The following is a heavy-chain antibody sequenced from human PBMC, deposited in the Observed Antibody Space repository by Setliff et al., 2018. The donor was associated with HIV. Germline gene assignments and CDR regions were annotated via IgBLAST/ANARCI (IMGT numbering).Heavy chain of an antibody. CDR1: GFTFTGYY. J-gene: IGHJ4*02. V-gene: IGHV1-46*01. CDR2: INPIPATT. D-gene: IGHD1-1*01. CDR3: VRGGGTSRSVSPFAY. Sequence: ASVKVSCKASGFTFTGYYLHWVRQAPGQGLEWMGIINPIPATTTYAEKFQGRVTMTRDTSTSTVYMEMSSLTSDDTAVYYCVRGGGTSRSVSPFAYWGQGTLVTVSS.